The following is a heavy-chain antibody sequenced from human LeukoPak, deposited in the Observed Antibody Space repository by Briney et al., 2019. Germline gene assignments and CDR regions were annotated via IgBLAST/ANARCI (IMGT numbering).Heavy chain of an antibody. V-gene: IGHV3-23*01. CDR2: IDYSGGSS. J-gene: IGHJ6*03. CDR1: GFTLSSYE. Sequence: PGGSLRLSCTVSGFTLSSYEMSWIRQAPGKGLEWVSSIDYSGGSSYYADSVKGRFTISRDDSKNTLYLQLNSLRAEDTAVYYCAKSDYVWGSYRYYYYYYMDVWGKGTTVTISS. D-gene: IGHD3-16*02. CDR3: AKSDYVWGSYRYYYYYYMDV.